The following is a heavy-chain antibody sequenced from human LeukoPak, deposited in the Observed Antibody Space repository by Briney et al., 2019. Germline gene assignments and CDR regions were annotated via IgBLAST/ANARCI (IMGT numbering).Heavy chain of an antibody. CDR3: ATPPEEYYDSSGYYYGYFQH. Sequence: EESLKISCKGSGYSFTSYWIGWVRQMPGKGLEWMGIIYPGDSDTRYSPSFQGQVTISADKSISTAYLQWSSLKASDTAMYYCATPPEEYYDSSGYYYGYFQHWGQGTLVTVSS. CDR2: IYPGDSDT. V-gene: IGHV5-51*01. D-gene: IGHD3-22*01. J-gene: IGHJ1*01. CDR1: GYSFTSYW.